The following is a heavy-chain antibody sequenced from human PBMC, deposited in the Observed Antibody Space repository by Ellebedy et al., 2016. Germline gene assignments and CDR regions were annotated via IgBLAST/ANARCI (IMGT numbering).Heavy chain of an antibody. J-gene: IGHJ4*02. Sequence: LSLTXAASGFTFSSYAMSWVRQAPGKGLEWVSAISGSGGSTYYADSVKGRFTISRDNSKNTLYLQMNSLRAEDTAVYYCAKEAGYSSSWYPYYFDYWGQGTLVTVSS. CDR1: GFTFSSYA. CDR3: AKEAGYSSSWYPYYFDY. D-gene: IGHD6-13*01. CDR2: ISGSGGST. V-gene: IGHV3-23*01.